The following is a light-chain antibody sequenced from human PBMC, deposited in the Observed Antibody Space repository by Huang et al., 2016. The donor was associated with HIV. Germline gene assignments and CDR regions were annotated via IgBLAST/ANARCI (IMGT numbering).Light chain of an antibody. CDR1: QSVSSNY. Sequence: EIVLTQSPGTLSLSPGERATLSCRASQSVSSNYLAWYQQKPGQAPRLLIYGASSRATGIPDMFSGSGSGTDFTLTISRLEPEDFAMYYCQHYDKSPRWTFGHGTKVEIK. CDR3: QHYDKSPRWT. J-gene: IGKJ1*01. V-gene: IGKV3-20*01. CDR2: GAS.